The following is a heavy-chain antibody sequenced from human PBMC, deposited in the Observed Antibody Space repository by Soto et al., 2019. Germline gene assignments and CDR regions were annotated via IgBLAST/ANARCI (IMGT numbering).Heavy chain of an antibody. Sequence: GGSLRLSCAASGFTFSSYGMHWVRQAPGKGLEWVAVIWYDGSNKYYADSVKGRFTISRDNSKNTLYLQMNSLRAEDTAVYYCARDAPGYCSGGSCYYYYYYGMDVWGQGTTVTVSS. CDR1: GFTFSSYG. V-gene: IGHV3-33*01. CDR2: IWYDGSNK. J-gene: IGHJ6*02. D-gene: IGHD2-15*01. CDR3: ARDAPGYCSGGSCYYYYYYGMDV.